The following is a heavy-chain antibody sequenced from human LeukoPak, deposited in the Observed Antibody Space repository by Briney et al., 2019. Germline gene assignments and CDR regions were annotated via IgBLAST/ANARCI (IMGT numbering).Heavy chain of an antibody. CDR2: IYYSGST. CDR1: GGSISSYY. D-gene: IGHD3-10*01. Sequence: PSETLSLTCTVSGGSISSYYWSWIRQPPGKGLEWIGYIYYSGSTNYNPSLKSRVTISVDTSKNQFSLKLSSVTAADTAVYYCARVASGSYYNFDYWGQGTLVTVSS. J-gene: IGHJ4*02. V-gene: IGHV4-59*01. CDR3: ARVASGSYYNFDY.